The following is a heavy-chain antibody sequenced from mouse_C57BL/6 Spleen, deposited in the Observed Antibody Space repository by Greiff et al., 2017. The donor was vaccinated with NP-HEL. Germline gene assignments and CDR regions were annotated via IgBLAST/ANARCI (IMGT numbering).Heavy chain of an antibody. V-gene: IGHV1-66*01. J-gene: IGHJ2*01. CDR3: ARGLRPVGDY. Sequence: VQLQQSGPELVKPGASVKISCKASGYSFTSYYIHWVKQRPGQGLEWIGWIYPGSGNTKYNEKFKGKATLTADTSSSTAYMQLSSLTSEDSAVYYCARGLRPVGDYWGQGTTLTVSS. D-gene: IGHD3-1*01. CDR1: GYSFTSYY. CDR2: IYPGSGNT.